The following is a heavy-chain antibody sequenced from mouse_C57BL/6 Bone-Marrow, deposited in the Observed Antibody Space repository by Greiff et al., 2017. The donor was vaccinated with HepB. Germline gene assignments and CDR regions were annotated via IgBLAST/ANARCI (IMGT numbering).Heavy chain of an antibody. V-gene: IGHV1-42*01. CDR3: ASSFYYYGSIPWFAY. D-gene: IGHD1-1*01. J-gene: IGHJ3*01. CDR1: GYSFTGYY. CDR2: INPSTGGN. Sequence: VQLKQSGPELVKPGASVKISCKASGYSFTGYYMNWVKQSPEKSLEWIGEINPSTGGNTYNQKFKAKATLTVDKSSSTAYMQLKILTSEDSAVYYCASSFYYYGSIPWFAYWGQGTLVTVSA.